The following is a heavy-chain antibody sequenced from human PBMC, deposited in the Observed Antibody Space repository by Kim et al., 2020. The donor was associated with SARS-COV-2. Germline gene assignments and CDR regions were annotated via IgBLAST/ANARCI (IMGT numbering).Heavy chain of an antibody. V-gene: IGHV3-33*01. CDR2: IWYDGSNK. Sequence: GGSLRLSCAASGFTFSSYGMHWVRQAPGKGLEWVAVIWYDGSNKYYADSVKGRFTISRDNSKNTLYLQMNSLRAEDTAVYYCARDPAGGYGSGSYEDYWGQGTLVTVSS. CDR3: ARDPAGGYGSGSYEDY. CDR1: GFTFSSYG. D-gene: IGHD3-10*01. J-gene: IGHJ4*02.